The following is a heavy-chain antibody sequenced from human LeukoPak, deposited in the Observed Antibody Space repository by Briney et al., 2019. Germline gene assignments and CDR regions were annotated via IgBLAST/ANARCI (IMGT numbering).Heavy chain of an antibody. CDR3: ASPREMATIYDAFDI. CDR1: GGSISSGSYY. D-gene: IGHD5-24*01. Sequence: SETLSLTCTVSGGSISSGSYYWSWIRQPAGKGLEWIGRIYTSGSTNYNPSLKSRVTISVDTSRNQFSLKLSSVTAADTAVYYCASPREMATIYDAFDIWGQGTMVTVSS. CDR2: IYTSGST. J-gene: IGHJ3*02. V-gene: IGHV4-61*02.